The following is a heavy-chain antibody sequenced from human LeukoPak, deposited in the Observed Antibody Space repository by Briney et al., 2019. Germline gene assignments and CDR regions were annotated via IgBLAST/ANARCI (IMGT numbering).Heavy chain of an antibody. CDR1: GFTISSYS. CDR2: INSGSSTI. Sequence: GGSLRLSCAASGFTISSYSMNWVRQAPGKGLEWVSYINSGSSTIYYADSVKGRFTISRDNAKNSLYLQMNSLRDDDTAVYYCARDFTMIPTFQHWGQGTLVTVSS. J-gene: IGHJ1*01. D-gene: IGHD3-22*01. V-gene: IGHV3-48*02. CDR3: ARDFTMIPTFQH.